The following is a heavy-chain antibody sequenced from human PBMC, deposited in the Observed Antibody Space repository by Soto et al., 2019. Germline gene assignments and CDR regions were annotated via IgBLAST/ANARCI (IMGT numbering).Heavy chain of an antibody. Sequence: QVQLVQSGAEVKKPGASVKVSCKVSGYTLTELSMHWVRQAPGKGLEWMGGFDPEDGETIYAQKFQGRVTMTEDTSTDTAYMELSSLRSEDTAVYYCATAGPYYDFWSGYSPSWKQGYFDYWGQGTLVTVSS. V-gene: IGHV1-24*01. CDR3: ATAGPYYDFWSGYSPSWKQGYFDY. CDR2: FDPEDGET. D-gene: IGHD3-3*01. CDR1: GYTLTELS. J-gene: IGHJ4*02.